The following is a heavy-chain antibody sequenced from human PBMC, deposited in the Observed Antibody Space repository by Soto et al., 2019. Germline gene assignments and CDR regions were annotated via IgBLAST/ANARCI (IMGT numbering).Heavy chain of an antibody. CDR2: IYSGGST. CDR3: ARGLFSGWHYFDY. V-gene: IGHV3-66*01. J-gene: IGHJ4*02. CDR1: GFTVSSNY. D-gene: IGHD6-19*01. Sequence: EVQLVESGGGLVQPGGSLRLSCAASGFTVSSNYMSWVRQAPGKGLEWVSVIYSGGSTYYADSVKGRFTISRDNSKTTLYLQMNSLTAEDTAVYYCARGLFSGWHYFDYWGQGTLVTVSS.